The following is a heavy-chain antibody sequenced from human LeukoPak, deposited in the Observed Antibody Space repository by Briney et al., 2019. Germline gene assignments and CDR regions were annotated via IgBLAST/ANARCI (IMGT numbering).Heavy chain of an antibody. Sequence: GGSLRLSCAASGFTFSSSGMHWVRQAPGKGLEWVAFIRYDGNNKYYADSVKGRFTISRDNSKNSLYLQMNSLRAEDTAVYYCAREGDSSSVGWFDPWGQGTLVTVSS. J-gene: IGHJ5*02. CDR3: AREGDSSSVGWFDP. V-gene: IGHV3-30*02. D-gene: IGHD6-13*01. CDR1: GFTFSSSG. CDR2: IRYDGNNK.